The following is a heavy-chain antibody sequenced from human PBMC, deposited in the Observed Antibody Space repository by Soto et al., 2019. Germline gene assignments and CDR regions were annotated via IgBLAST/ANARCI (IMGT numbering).Heavy chain of an antibody. CDR3: ATRAAYRSDGPVGHDAFDI. J-gene: IGHJ3*02. V-gene: IGHV3-33*01. CDR1: GFSFSGHG. CDR2: IWYDSSNK. Sequence: GGSLRLSCAASGFSFSGHGMHWVRQAPGRGLEWVAGIWYDSSNKYYSDSVKGRFTISRDNSKKTLYLQMNNLRAEDTAVYYCATRAAYRSDGPVGHDAFDIWGQGTMVTVSS. D-gene: IGHD3-16*02.